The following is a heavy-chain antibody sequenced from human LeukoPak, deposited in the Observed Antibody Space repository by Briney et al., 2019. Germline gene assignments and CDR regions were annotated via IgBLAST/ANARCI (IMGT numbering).Heavy chain of an antibody. D-gene: IGHD5-12*01. J-gene: IGHJ4*02. CDR2: IKPSGSEK. CDR1: GFTFGTYW. CDR3: ARGASGDY. V-gene: IGHV3-7*01. Sequence: GGSLRLSCAASGFTFGTYWMTWVRQAPGKGLEWVANIKPSGSEKYYVDSVKGRFTISRDNAKNSLYLQMNSPRAEDTAVYYCARGASGDYWGQGTLVTVSS.